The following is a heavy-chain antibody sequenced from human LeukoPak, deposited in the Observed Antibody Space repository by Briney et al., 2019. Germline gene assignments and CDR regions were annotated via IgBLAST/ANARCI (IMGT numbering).Heavy chain of an antibody. CDR1: GGSISSYY. CDR3: ARSSYDSSGYRTYFDY. Sequence: SETLSLTCTVSGGSISSYYWSWIRQPPGKGLEWIRYIYYSGSTNYNPSLKSRVTISVDTSKNQFSLKLSSVTAADTAVYYCARSSYDSSGYRTYFDYWGQGTLVTVST. J-gene: IGHJ4*02. CDR2: IYYSGST. D-gene: IGHD3-22*01. V-gene: IGHV4-59*01.